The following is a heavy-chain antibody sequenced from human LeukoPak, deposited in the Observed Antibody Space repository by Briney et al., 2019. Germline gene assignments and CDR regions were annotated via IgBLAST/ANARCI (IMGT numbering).Heavy chain of an antibody. Sequence: SETLSLTCTVSGGSISSYYWSWIRQPPGKGLEWIGSIYHSGSTYYNPSLKSRVTISVDTSKNQFSLKLSSVTAADTAVYYCVRSDDFWSGYYGYWGQGTLVTVSS. CDR1: GGSISSYY. D-gene: IGHD3-3*01. CDR2: IYHSGST. V-gene: IGHV4-59*01. CDR3: VRSDDFWSGYYGY. J-gene: IGHJ4*02.